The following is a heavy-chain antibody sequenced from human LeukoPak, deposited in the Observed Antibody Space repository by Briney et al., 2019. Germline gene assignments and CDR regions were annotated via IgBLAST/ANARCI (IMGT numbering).Heavy chain of an antibody. D-gene: IGHD5-18*01. CDR2: INHSGST. Sequence: SETLSLTCAVYGGSFSGYYWSWIRQPPGKGLEWIGEINHSGSTNYNPSLKSRVTISVDTSKNQFSLKLSSVTAADTAVYYCARVGIQLWLRYFDYWGQGTLVTVPS. V-gene: IGHV4-34*01. J-gene: IGHJ4*02. CDR3: ARVGIQLWLRYFDY. CDR1: GGSFSGYY.